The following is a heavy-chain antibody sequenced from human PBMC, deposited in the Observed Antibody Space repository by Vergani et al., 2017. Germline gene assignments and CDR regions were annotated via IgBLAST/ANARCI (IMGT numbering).Heavy chain of an antibody. J-gene: IGHJ6*02. D-gene: IGHD3-10*01. CDR3: AREQRYYYGSGSYYNYYYGMDV. CDR2: INHSGST. CDR1: GGSFSGYY. Sequence: QVQLQQWGAGLLKPSETLSLTCAVYGGSFSGYYWRWIRQPPGKGLEWIGEINHSGSTNYNPSLKSRVTISVDTSKNQFSLKLSSVTAADTAVYYCAREQRYYYGSGSYYNYYYGMDVWGQGTTVTVSS. V-gene: IGHV4-34*01.